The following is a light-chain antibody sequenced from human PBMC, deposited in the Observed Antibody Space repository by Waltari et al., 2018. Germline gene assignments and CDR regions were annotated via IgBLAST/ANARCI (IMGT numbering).Light chain of an antibody. CDR2: RAS. CDR3: QQYDSESYT. V-gene: IGKV1-5*03. Sequence: IQMTQSPSTLSVSLGDKVTITCRGKESISIWLAWYQHKPGTSPKLLIYRASTLERGVPSRFSGAGSGTEFTLTISSLQADDFATYYCQQYDSESYTFGQGTKLEIK. CDR1: ESISIW. J-gene: IGKJ2*01.